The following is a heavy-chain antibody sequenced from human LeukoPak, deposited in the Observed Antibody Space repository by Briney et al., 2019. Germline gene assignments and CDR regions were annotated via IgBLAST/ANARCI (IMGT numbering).Heavy chain of an antibody. J-gene: IGHJ4*02. CDR1: GFTFSSYG. D-gene: IGHD6-19*01. CDR2: ISYDGSNK. Sequence: PGGSLRLSCAASGFTFSSYGMHWVRQAPGKGLEWVAVISYDGSNKNYADSVKGRFTISRDNAKNSLYLQMNSLRAEDTAVYYCARFVAVAGTLLGAGIDYWGQGTLVTVSS. V-gene: IGHV3-30*03. CDR3: ARFVAVAGTLLGAGIDY.